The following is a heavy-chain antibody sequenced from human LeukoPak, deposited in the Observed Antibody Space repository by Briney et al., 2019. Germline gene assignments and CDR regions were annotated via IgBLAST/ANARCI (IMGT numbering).Heavy chain of an antibody. V-gene: IGHV4-4*09. CDR1: GGSISSYY. D-gene: IGHD3-22*01. CDR3: ARQSITTRPQQHAFDI. CDR2: IYTSGST. Sequence: PSETLSLTCTVSGGSISSYYWSWIRQPPGKGLEWIGYIYTSGSTNYNPSLKSRVTISVDTSKNQFSLKLSSVTAADTAVYYCARQSITTRPQQHAFDIWGQGTMVTVSS. J-gene: IGHJ3*02.